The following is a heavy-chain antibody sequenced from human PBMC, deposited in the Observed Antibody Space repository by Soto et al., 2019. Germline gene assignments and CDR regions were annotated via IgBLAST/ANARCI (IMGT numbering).Heavy chain of an antibody. CDR1: GGSISSGDYY. J-gene: IGHJ4*02. Sequence: TLSLTCTVSGGSISSGDYYWSWIRQPPGKGLEWIGYIYYDGSTYYNPSLKSRVTISVDRSKNQFSLKLSSVTAADTAVYYCARGYNGGNLDHYYFDYWGQGTLVTVSS. V-gene: IGHV4-30-4*01. D-gene: IGHD2-15*01. CDR2: IYYDGST. CDR3: ARGYNGGNLDHYYFDY.